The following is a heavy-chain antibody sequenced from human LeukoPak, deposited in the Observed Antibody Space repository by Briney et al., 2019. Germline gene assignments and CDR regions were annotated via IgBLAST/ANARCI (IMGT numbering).Heavy chain of an antibody. Sequence: GGSLRLSCAASGFTFSSYWMSWVRQAPGKGLEWVANIKQDGSEKYYVDSVKGRFTISRDNAKNSLYLQMNSLRAEDTAVYYCARPQLPRMIFGVVITPSRYYGMDVWGQGTTVTVSS. CDR1: GFTFSSYW. V-gene: IGHV3-7*03. D-gene: IGHD3-3*01. CDR2: IKQDGSEK. J-gene: IGHJ6*02. CDR3: ARPQLPRMIFGVVITPSRYYGMDV.